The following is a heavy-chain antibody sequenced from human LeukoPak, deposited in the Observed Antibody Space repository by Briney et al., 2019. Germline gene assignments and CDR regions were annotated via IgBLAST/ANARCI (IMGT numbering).Heavy chain of an antibody. D-gene: IGHD3-22*01. Sequence: GASVKVSCKASGGTFSSYAISWVRQAPGQGLEWMGWINPNSGGTNYAQKFQGWVTMTRDTSISTAYMELSRLGSDDTAVYYCALAYYYDSSGYQEGFDPWGQGTLVTVSS. CDR2: INPNSGGT. J-gene: IGHJ5*02. CDR1: GGTFSSYA. V-gene: IGHV1-2*04. CDR3: ALAYYYDSSGYQEGFDP.